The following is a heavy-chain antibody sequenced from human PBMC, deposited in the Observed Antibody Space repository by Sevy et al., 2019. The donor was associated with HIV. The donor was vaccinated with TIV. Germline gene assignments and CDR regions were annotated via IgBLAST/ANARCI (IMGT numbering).Heavy chain of an antibody. CDR1: GFTFSSYA. CDR2: ISGSGFSA. D-gene: IGHD1-1*01. J-gene: IGHJ3*01. V-gene: IGHV3-23*01. CDR3: AKDSKVERGAFDV. Sequence: GGSLRLSCAASGFTFSSYAMNWVRQAPGKGLEWVSGISGSGFSAYYADSVKGRFTISRDNSKNTQYLQMSSLRAEDTALYYCAKDSKVERGAFDVWGQGTMVTVSS.